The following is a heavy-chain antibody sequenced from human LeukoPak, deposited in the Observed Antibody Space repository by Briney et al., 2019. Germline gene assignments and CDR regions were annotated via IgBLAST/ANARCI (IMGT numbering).Heavy chain of an antibody. V-gene: IGHV3-21*04. CDR1: GFTFGSYT. Sequence: GGSLRLSCAASGFTFGSYTMSWVRQAPGKGLEWVSSISSSSSYIYYADSVKGRFTISRDNAKNSLYLQMNSLRAEDTAVYYCARDGSRGGDNDNWGQGTLVTVSS. J-gene: IGHJ4*02. CDR3: ARDGSRGGDNDN. D-gene: IGHD4-17*01. CDR2: ISSSSSYI.